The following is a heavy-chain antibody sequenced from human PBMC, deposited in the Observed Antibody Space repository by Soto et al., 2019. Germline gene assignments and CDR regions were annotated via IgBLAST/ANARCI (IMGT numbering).Heavy chain of an antibody. CDR3: ARALRLGELSPLDV. J-gene: IGHJ6*02. CDR2: IIPILGIA. V-gene: IGHV1-69*04. D-gene: IGHD3-16*02. Sequence: QVQLVQSGAEVKKPGSSVKVSCKASGGTFSSYAISWVRQAPGQGLEWMGRIIPILGIANYAQKFQGRVTITADKSTSTAYMELSSLRSEDTAVYYCARALRLGELSPLDVWGQGTTVTVSS. CDR1: GGTFSSYA.